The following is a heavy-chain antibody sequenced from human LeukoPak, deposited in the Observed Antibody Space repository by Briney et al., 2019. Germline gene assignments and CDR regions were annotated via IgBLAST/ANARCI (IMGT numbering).Heavy chain of an antibody. D-gene: IGHD1-26*01. J-gene: IGHJ4*02. Sequence: PSQTLSLTCTVSGGSISSGGCYWSWIRQPPGKGLEWIGYIYHSGSTYYNPSLKSRVTISVDRSKNQFSLKLSSVTAADTAVYYCASTTPGIRGAPVYYFDYWGQGTLVTVSS. CDR1: GGSISSGGCY. V-gene: IGHV4-30-2*01. CDR3: ASTTPGIRGAPVYYFDY. CDR2: IYHSGST.